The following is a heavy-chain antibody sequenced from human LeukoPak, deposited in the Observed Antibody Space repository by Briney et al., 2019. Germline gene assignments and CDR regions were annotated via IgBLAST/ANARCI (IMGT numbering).Heavy chain of an antibody. CDR1: GFIFSDHY. Sequence: PGGSLRLSCAASGFIFSDHYMSWLRKAPGKGLEGVAYINSDSTTLYYADSVKGRFTVSRDNAKNSLYLHMNSLGVDDTAVCYCARLRGLIDHWGQGALVTVSS. CDR2: INSDSTTL. V-gene: IGHV3-11*01. CDR3: ARLRGLIDH. D-gene: IGHD3-10*01. J-gene: IGHJ4*02.